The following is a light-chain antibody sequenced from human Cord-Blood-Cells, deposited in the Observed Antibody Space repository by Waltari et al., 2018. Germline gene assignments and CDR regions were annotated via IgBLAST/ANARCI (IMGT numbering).Light chain of an antibody. V-gene: IGLV6-57*02. CDR2: EDN. CDR3: QSYDSSNRWV. CDR1: SGSIASNY. Sequence: NFMLTQPHSVSESPGKTVTISCTGSSGSIASNYVQWYQQRPVSAPTTVIYEDNQRPSGVPDRFSGSIDSSSNSASLTISGLKTEDEADYYCQSYDSSNRWVFGGGTKLTVL. J-gene: IGLJ3*02.